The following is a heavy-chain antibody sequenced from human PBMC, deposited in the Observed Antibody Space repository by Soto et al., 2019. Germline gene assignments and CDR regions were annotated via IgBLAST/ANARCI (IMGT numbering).Heavy chain of an antibody. CDR2: IYYSGST. J-gene: IGHJ3*02. V-gene: IGHV4-39*01. CDR1: GGSISSSSYY. D-gene: IGHD3-16*02. CDR3: ARHRERAYIWGSYRPSVAFDI. Sequence: QLQLQESGPGLVKPSETLSLTCTVSGGSISSSSYYWGWIRQPPGKGLEWIGSIYYSGSTYYNPSLKSRVTISVDTSKNQFSLKLSSVTAADTAVYYCARHRERAYIWGSYRPSVAFDIWGQGTMVTVSS.